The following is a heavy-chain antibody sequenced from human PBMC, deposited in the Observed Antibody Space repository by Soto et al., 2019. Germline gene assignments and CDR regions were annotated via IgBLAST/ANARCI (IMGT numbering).Heavy chain of an antibody. D-gene: IGHD3-10*01. CDR2: IYYSGGT. Sequence: QVQLQESGPGLVRPSQTLSLSCTVSGGSISNSANHWSWIRQHPGEGLEWIGYIYYSGGTYYSPSLKGRVTMSIDASKNQFSLKLGSVTAADTAVYYCAKGVRGVPNWFDPWGQGTLVPVSS. V-gene: IGHV4-31*03. CDR1: GGSISNSANH. CDR3: AKGVRGVPNWFDP. J-gene: IGHJ5*02.